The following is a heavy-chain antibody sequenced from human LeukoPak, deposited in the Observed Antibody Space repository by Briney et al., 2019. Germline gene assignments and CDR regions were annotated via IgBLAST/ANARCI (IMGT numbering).Heavy chain of an antibody. CDR1: GFTFSSYS. CDR3: ARDSPSTVIYPQAGFDP. CDR2: ISSSSSTI. Sequence: QPGGSLRLSCAASGFTFSSYSMNWVRQAPGKGLEWVSYISSSSSTIYYADSVKGRFTISRDNAKNSLYLQMNSLRAEDTAVYYCARDSPSTVIYPQAGFDPWGQGTLVTVSS. D-gene: IGHD4-11*01. V-gene: IGHV3-48*01. J-gene: IGHJ5*02.